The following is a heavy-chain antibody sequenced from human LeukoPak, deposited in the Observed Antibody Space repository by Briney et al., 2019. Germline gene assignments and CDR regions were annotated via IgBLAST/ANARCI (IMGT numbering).Heavy chain of an antibody. D-gene: IGHD6-19*01. CDR2: IYYSGST. V-gene: IGHV4-59*01. CDR1: GGSISSYY. J-gene: IGHJ3*02. Sequence: SETLSLTCTVSGGSISSYYWSWIRQPPGKGLEWIGYIYYSGSTNCNPSLKSRVTISVDTSKNQFSLKLSSVTAADTAVYYCARDRGQWLPRIDAFDIWGQGTMVTVSS. CDR3: ARDRGQWLPRIDAFDI.